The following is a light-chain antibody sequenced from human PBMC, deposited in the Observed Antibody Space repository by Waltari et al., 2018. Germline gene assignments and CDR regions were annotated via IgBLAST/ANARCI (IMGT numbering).Light chain of an antibody. Sequence: NFMLTQPHSVSESPGKTLTISCTRSSGSIASNYVPWYQQRPGRAPITVIYEDNERPSGVPDRFSGSIDSSSNSASLTISGLETEDEADYYCQSYNSSNVIFGGGTKLTVL. CDR2: EDN. V-gene: IGLV6-57*04. CDR3: QSYNSSNVI. J-gene: IGLJ2*01. CDR1: SGSIASNY.